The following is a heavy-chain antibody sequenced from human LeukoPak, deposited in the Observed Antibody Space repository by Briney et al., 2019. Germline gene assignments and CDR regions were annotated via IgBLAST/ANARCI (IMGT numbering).Heavy chain of an antibody. Sequence: PSGGSLRLSCAASGFTFSSYAMNWVRQAPGKGLEWVSAISGSGGSTYYADSVKGGFTISRDNSKNTLYLQMNSLRAEDTAVYYCAKAGVGTTILFDYWGQGTLVTVSS. CDR1: GFTFSSYA. CDR3: AKAGVGTTILFDY. V-gene: IGHV3-23*01. J-gene: IGHJ4*02. CDR2: ISGSGGST. D-gene: IGHD1-7*01.